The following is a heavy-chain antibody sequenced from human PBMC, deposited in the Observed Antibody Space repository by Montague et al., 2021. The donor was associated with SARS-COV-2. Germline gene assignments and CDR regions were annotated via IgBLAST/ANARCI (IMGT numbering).Heavy chain of an antibody. CDR1: GGSISSSSYY. CDR3: ASLASGWWELTLDY. D-gene: IGHD2-15*01. CDR2: IYYSGST. V-gene: IGHV4-39*01. J-gene: IGHJ4*02. Sequence: SETLSLTCTVSGGSISSSSYYWGWIRQPPGKGLEWIGSIYYSGSTYYNPSLKSRVTISVDTSGNQFSLKLSSVTAANTAVYYCASLASGWWELTLDYWGQGTLVTVSS.